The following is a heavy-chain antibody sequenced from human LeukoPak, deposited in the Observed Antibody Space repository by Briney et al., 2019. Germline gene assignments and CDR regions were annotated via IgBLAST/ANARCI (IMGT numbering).Heavy chain of an antibody. CDR3: ARAPDCSSTSCKREPFDY. Sequence: EASVKVSCKASGYTFTSYGISWVRQAPGQGLEWMGWISAYNGNTNYAQKLQGRVTMTTDTSTSTAYMELRSLRSDDTAVYYCARAPDCSSTSCKREPFDYWGQGTLVTVSS. V-gene: IGHV1-18*01. D-gene: IGHD2-2*01. CDR1: GYTFTSYG. CDR2: ISAYNGNT. J-gene: IGHJ4*02.